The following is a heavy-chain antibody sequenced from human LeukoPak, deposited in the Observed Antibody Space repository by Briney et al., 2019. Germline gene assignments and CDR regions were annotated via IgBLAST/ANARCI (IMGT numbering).Heavy chain of an antibody. V-gene: IGHV4-38-2*02. Sequence: SETLSLTCTVSGYSITSGYNWAWIRQPPGKVLEWIGSIYHSGSAYYNPSLKSRVTISVDTSKNQFSLKLGSVTAADTAVYYCVRYCSSTTCYTRAVDYWGQGTLVTVSS. CDR1: GYSITSGYN. CDR2: IYHSGSA. J-gene: IGHJ4*02. D-gene: IGHD2-2*02. CDR3: VRYCSSTTCYTRAVDY.